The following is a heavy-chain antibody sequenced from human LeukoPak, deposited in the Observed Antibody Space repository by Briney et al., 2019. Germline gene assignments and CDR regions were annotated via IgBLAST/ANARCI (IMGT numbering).Heavy chain of an antibody. CDR3: ARDLGGSPIDIVVVPAAYPFDY. J-gene: IGHJ4*02. D-gene: IGHD2-2*01. V-gene: IGHV6-1*01. Sequence: SQALSLTCAISGDSVSSNSAAWNWIRQSPSRGLEWLGRTYYRSKWYNDYAVSVKSRITINPDTSKNQFSLQLNSVTPEDTAVYYCARDLGGSPIDIVVVPAAYPFDYWGQGTLVTVSS. CDR1: GDSVSSNSAA. CDR2: TYYRSKWYN.